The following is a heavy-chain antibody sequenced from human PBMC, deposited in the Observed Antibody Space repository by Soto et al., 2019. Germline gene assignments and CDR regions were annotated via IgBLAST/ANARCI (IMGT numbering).Heavy chain of an antibody. V-gene: IGHV4-34*01. Sequence: QVQRQQWGAGLLKPSETLSLTCAVYGGSFSGYQWSWIRQTPGKGLEWIGGINDSGDINYNPSLKSRVTILVDSPKKQISLRLSSVTAADTAVYYCARGLILWFGELSRRGGYYYYMDVWGKGTTVTVSS. D-gene: IGHD3-10*01. CDR1: GGSFSGYQ. CDR3: ARGLILWFGELSRRGGYYYYMDV. J-gene: IGHJ6*03. CDR2: INDSGDI.